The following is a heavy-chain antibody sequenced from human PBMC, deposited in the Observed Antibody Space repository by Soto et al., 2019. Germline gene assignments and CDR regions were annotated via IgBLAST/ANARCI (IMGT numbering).Heavy chain of an antibody. D-gene: IGHD2-21*02. CDR1: GGTFSTYA. V-gene: IGHV1-69*05. J-gene: IGHJ6*02. CDR3: ARDKCPIEFGDITSSAPDV. Sequence: QVQLVQSGAEVKKPGTSVKVSCRVAGGTFSTYAISWVRQAPGQGLEWMGGIIPIFRKPRYGHKIKGRVTITTDESTTTAYMETGNLGLGDTAVSYCARDKCPIEFGDITSSAPDVWGQGTTVTVSS. CDR2: IIPIFRKP.